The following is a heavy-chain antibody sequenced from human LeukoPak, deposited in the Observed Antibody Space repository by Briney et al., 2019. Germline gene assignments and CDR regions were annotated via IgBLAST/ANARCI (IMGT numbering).Heavy chain of an antibody. D-gene: IGHD2-8*01. J-gene: IGHJ3*02. Sequence: SAKVSRKASGGTFSSYAISWVRQAPGQGLEWMGGIIPIFGTANYAQKLQGRVTITADESTSTAYMELSSLRSEDTAVYYCARATTPLYCTNGVCPGAAFDIWGQGTMVTVSS. V-gene: IGHV1-69*01. CDR3: ARATTPLYCTNGVCPGAAFDI. CDR2: IIPIFGTA. CDR1: GGTFSSYA.